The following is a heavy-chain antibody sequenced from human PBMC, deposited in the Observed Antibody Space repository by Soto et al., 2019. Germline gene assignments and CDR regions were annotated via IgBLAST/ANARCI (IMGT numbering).Heavy chain of an antibody. CDR2: ISAYNGNT. Sequence: GASVKVSCKASGYTFTSYGISWVRLAPGQGREWMGWISAYNGNTNYAQKLQGRVTMTTDTSTSTAYMELRSLRSDDTAVYYCAREGMITFGGVIVGAKGAFDIWSQGTMVTVSS. CDR1: GYTFTSYG. CDR3: AREGMITFGGVIVGAKGAFDI. J-gene: IGHJ3*02. V-gene: IGHV1-18*01. D-gene: IGHD3-16*02.